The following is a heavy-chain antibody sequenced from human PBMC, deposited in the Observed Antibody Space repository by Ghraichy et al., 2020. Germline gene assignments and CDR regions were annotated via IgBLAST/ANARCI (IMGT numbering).Heavy chain of an antibody. CDR2: ISGSGGST. CDR3: AKSRVHGGWYSAVDY. Sequence: GESLNISCAASGFTFSNYAMSWVRQAPGKGLEWVSAISGSGGSTYYADSVKGRFTISGDNSKNTLYLQMNSLRAEDTAVYYCAKSRVHGGWYSAVDYWGQGTLVTVSS. D-gene: IGHD6-19*01. CDR1: GFTFSNYA. V-gene: IGHV3-23*01. J-gene: IGHJ4*02.